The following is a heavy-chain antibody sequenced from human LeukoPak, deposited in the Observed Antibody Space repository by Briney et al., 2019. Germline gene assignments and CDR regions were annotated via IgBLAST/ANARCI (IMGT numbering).Heavy chain of an antibody. J-gene: IGHJ4*02. D-gene: IGHD3-22*01. CDR1: ADSISSYY. V-gene: IGHV4-59*01. Sequence: SETLSLTCTVSADSISSYYWSWIRQPPGKGLEWIGYIYYGGSTNYNPSLKSRVTISVDTSKNQFSLKLSSVTAADTAVYYCARKYYYYDSSGYYTYFDYWGQGTLVTVSS. CDR2: IYYGGST. CDR3: ARKYYYYDSSGYYTYFDY.